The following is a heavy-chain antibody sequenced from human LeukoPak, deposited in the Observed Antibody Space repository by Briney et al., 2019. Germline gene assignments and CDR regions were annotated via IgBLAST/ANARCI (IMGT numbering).Heavy chain of an antibody. Sequence: PGRSLRLSCAASGFTFSSYAMHWVRQAPGKGLEWVAVISYDGSNKYYADSVKGRFTISRDNSKNTLYLQMNSLRAEDTAVYYCARTSSIAAEFDSWGQGTLVTVSS. CDR2: ISYDGSNK. D-gene: IGHD6-6*01. J-gene: IGHJ4*02. CDR3: ARTSSIAAEFDS. CDR1: GFTFSSYA. V-gene: IGHV3-30*01.